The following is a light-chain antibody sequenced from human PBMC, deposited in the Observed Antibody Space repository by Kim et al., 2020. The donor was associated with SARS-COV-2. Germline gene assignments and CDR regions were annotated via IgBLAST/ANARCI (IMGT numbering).Light chain of an antibody. CDR2: DVS. V-gene: IGLV2-14*03. Sequence: QSITIACTGTSSDVGGYNYVSAYQQHPGKAPKLMLYDVSQRPSGVSHRFSGSKSGNTASLTISGLQAEDEADYYCDSYTTSNTWVFGGGTQLTVL. CDR1: SSDVGGYNY. CDR3: DSYTTSNTWV. J-gene: IGLJ3*02.